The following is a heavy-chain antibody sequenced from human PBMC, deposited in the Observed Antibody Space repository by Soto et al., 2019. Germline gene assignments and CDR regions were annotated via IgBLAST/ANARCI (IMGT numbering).Heavy chain of an antibody. CDR3: ERVVVGSRLSLDY. D-gene: IGHD1-26*01. Sequence: QVQLVQSGAEVKKPGSSVTVSCKASGGTFSSYPISWERQAPGQGLEWMAGISPIFGTPIYAQKLQDRVTITAADSTMTAYMEMNRMTAADTAVDYCERVVVGSRLSLDYWGQGTLVTIAS. J-gene: IGHJ4*02. V-gene: IGHV1-69*01. CDR1: GGTFSSYP. CDR2: ISPIFGTP.